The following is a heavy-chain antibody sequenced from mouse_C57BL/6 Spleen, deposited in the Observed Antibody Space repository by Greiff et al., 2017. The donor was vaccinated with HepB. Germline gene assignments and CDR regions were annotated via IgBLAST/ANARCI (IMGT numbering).Heavy chain of an antibody. CDR2: IDPSDSYT. V-gene: IGHV1-50*01. CDR1: GYTFTSYW. J-gene: IGHJ2*01. Sequence: VQLQQPGAELVKPEASVKLSCKASGYTFTSYWMQWVKQRPGQGLEWIGEIDPSDSYTNYNQKFKGKATLTVDTSSSTAYMQPSSLTSEDSAVYYCASRSPYFDYWGQSTTLTVSS. CDR3: ASRSPYFDY.